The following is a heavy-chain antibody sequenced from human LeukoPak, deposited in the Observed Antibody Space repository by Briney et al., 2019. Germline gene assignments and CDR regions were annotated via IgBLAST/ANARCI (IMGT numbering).Heavy chain of an antibody. CDR2: ISSNGGST. V-gene: IGHV3-64D*06. Sequence: PGGSLRLSCSASGFTFSSYAMHWVRQAPGKGLEYVSAISSNGGSTYYADSVKGRFTISRDNSKNTLYLQMSSLRAEDTAVYYCVKDREVVAAAGTFDYWGQGTLVTVSS. CDR1: GFTFSSYA. J-gene: IGHJ4*02. CDR3: VKDREVVAAAGTFDY. D-gene: IGHD6-13*01.